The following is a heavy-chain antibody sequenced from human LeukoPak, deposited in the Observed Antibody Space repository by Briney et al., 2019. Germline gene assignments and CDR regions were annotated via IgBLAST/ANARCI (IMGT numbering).Heavy chain of an antibody. CDR1: GFTFSSYG. J-gene: IGHJ3*02. D-gene: IGHD3-22*01. Sequence: PGRSLRLSCAASGFTFSSYGMHWVRQAPGKGLEWVAVTSYDGSNKYYADSVKGRFTISRDNSKNTLYLQMNSLRAEDTAVNYCAKGRKYYYDSSGPDAFDIWGQGTMVTVSS. CDR2: TSYDGSNK. CDR3: AKGRKYYYDSSGPDAFDI. V-gene: IGHV3-30*18.